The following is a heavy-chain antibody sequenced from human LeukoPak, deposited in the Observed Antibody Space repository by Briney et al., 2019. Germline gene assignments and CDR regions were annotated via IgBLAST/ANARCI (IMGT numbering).Heavy chain of an antibody. Sequence: EPSETLSLTCTVSGGSISSGDYYWSWIRQPPGKGLEWIGYIYYSGSTYYHPSLKSRVTISVDTSKNQFSLKLSSVTAADTAVYYCAITDSSGYPPYYYYMDVWGKGTTVTVSS. CDR3: AITDSSGYPPYYYYMDV. CDR2: IYYSGST. CDR1: GGSISSGDYY. D-gene: IGHD3-22*01. J-gene: IGHJ6*03. V-gene: IGHV4-30-4*08.